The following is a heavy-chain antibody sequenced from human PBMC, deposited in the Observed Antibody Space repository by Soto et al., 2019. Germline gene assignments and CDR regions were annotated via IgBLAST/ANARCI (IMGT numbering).Heavy chain of an antibody. Sequence: GGSLRLSCAASGFTFSSYAMSWVRQAPGKGLEWVSAISGSGGSTYYADSVKGRFTISKDNSKNTLYLQMNSLRAEDTAVYYCAKDHRRELLRFSVYFDYWGQGTLVTVSS. CDR3: AKDHRRELLRFSVYFDY. V-gene: IGHV3-23*01. D-gene: IGHD1-26*01. CDR1: GFTFSSYA. J-gene: IGHJ4*02. CDR2: ISGSGGST.